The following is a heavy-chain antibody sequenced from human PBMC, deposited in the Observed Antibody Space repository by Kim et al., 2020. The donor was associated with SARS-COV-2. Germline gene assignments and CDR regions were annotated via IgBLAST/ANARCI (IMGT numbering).Heavy chain of an antibody. Sequence: SETLSLTCTVSGGSISSYYWSWIRQPPGKGLEWIGYIYYSGSTNYNPSLKSRVTISVDTSKNQFSLKLSSVTAADTAVYYCARGRVGGGIYYWGQGTLVTVSS. CDR3: ARGRVGGGIYY. J-gene: IGHJ4*02. D-gene: IGHD6-19*01. CDR2: IYYSGST. V-gene: IGHV4-59*01. CDR1: GGSISSYY.